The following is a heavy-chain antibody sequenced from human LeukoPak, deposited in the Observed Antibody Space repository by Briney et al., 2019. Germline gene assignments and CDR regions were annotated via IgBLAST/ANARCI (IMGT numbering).Heavy chain of an antibody. Sequence: SVKVSRKASVYTFTIYDINWVRQGTGQGLGWVGGMKPNSGNTGNAQKYQGRVTIARNAYRSTAYIEVSSLRSEDTAVNCCARGRQRYFGWLLSPQLYYYGMDVWGQGPRVTVSS. J-gene: IGHJ6*02. CDR2: MKPNSGNT. CDR3: ARGRQRYFGWLLSPQLYYYGMDV. CDR1: VYTFTIYD. V-gene: IGHV1-8*01. D-gene: IGHD3-9*01.